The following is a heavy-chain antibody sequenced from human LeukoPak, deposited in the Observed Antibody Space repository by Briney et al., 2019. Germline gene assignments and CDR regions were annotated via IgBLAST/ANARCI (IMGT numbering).Heavy chain of an antibody. D-gene: IGHD2-15*01. J-gene: IGHJ6*03. CDR1: GGSFSGYY. Sequence: PSETLSLTCAVYGGSFSGYYWSWIRQPPGKGLEWIGEINHSGSTNYNPSLKSRVTISVDTSKNQFSLKLSSVTAADTAVYYCARGICSGGSCYRRYYYYMDVWGKGTTVTVSS. CDR2: INHSGST. V-gene: IGHV4-34*01. CDR3: ARGICSGGSCYRRYYYYMDV.